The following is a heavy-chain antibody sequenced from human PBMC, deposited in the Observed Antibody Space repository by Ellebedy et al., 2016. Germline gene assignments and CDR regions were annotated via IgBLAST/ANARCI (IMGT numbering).Heavy chain of an antibody. V-gene: IGHV1-46*04. CDR2: INPRGGST. CDR1: GYVFTDYY. CDR3: ARASDFYFDY. J-gene: IGHJ4*02. Sequence: ASVKVSCKPSGYVFTDYYIHWVRQAPGQGLEWMGIINPRGGSTNYAQNYGQKLQGRVTMTRDTSTNTVHMELSNLRSEDTAVYYCARASDFYFDYWGQGTLVTVSS.